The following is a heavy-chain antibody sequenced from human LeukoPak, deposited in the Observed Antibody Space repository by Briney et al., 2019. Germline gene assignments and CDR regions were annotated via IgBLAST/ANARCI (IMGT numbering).Heavy chain of an antibody. V-gene: IGHV4-4*07. D-gene: IGHD5-12*01. J-gene: IGHJ4*02. CDR3: ARESGNDRKLDY. CDR1: GGSISSDY. Sequence: PSETLSLTCTVSGGSISSDYWSWIRQPAGKGLEWIGRIYNTGTTNYNSSLKSRVTMSVDTSTNQFSLRLSSVTAADTAVHYCARESGNDRKLDYWGQGTLVTVSS. CDR2: IYNTGTT.